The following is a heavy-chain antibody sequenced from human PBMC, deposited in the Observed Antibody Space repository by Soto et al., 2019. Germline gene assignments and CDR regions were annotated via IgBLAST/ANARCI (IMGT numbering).Heavy chain of an antibody. V-gene: IGHV3-74*01. CDR2: IDSDGSST. D-gene: IGHD1-26*01. Sequence: EVQLVESGGDLVQPGGSLRLSCAASGFTFSSYWMHWVRQAPGKGLVWVSHIDSDGSSTTYAASVKGRFTISRDNAKNTLYVQMNSLRAEDTAVYYCVRDDIGVGIDYWGLGSMVTVSS. J-gene: IGHJ4*02. CDR1: GFTFSSYW. CDR3: VRDDIGVGIDY.